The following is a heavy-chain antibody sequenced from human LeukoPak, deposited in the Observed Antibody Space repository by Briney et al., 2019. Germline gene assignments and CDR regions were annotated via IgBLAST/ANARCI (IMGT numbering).Heavy chain of an antibody. Sequence: SETLSLTCTVYGGSISSHYWNWIRQPPGKGLEWIGYIFYTGSTDYNPSLKSRVSMSVDTSKNQFSLNLSSVTAADTALYYCAREGAVAGRGYYFDLWGRATPVTVSS. CDR2: IFYTGST. V-gene: IGHV4-59*11. CDR3: AREGAVAGRGYYFDL. CDR1: GGSISSHY. J-gene: IGHJ2*01. D-gene: IGHD6-19*01.